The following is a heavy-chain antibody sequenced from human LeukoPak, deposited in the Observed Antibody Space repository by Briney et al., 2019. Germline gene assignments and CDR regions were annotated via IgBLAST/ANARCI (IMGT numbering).Heavy chain of an antibody. V-gene: IGHV4-30-2*02. CDR2: IYHSGST. J-gene: IGHJ5*02. CDR1: GGSISSGGYS. D-gene: IGHD3-22*01. CDR3: AREDDSSGYPNWFDP. Sequence: SQTLSLTCAVSGGSISSGGYSWSWIRQPPGKGLEWIGYIYHSGSTYYNPSLKSRVTISVDTSKNQFSLKLNSVTAADTAVYYCAREDDSSGYPNWFDPWGQGTLVTVSS.